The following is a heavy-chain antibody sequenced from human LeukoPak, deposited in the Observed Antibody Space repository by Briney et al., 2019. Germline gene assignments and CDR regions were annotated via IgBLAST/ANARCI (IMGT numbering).Heavy chain of an antibody. Sequence: GGSLRLSCAASGFTVSSNYMSWVRQAPGKGLEWVSVIYSGGKTNYADSVKSRFTISRDNSKNTLYLQMNSLRAEDTAVYYCARGVANYYDSSGYQNWGQGTLVTVSS. V-gene: IGHV3-53*01. D-gene: IGHD3-22*01. CDR1: GFTVSSNY. CDR2: IYSGGKT. CDR3: ARGVANYYDSSGYQN. J-gene: IGHJ4*02.